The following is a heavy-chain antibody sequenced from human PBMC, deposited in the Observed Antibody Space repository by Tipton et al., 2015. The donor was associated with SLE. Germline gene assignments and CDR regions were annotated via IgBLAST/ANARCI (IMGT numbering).Heavy chain of an antibody. V-gene: IGHV3-23*01. CDR1: GFTFSSSA. D-gene: IGHD2-8*01. CDR2: ISGSGGST. CDR3: AGGIVLMVSPLDI. Sequence: SLRLSCAASGFTFSSSAMSWVRQAPGKGLEWVSAISGSGGSTYYADSVKGRFTISRDNSMNTLFMQMNSLRAEDTAVYYCAGGIVLMVSPLDIWGQGTMVTVSS. J-gene: IGHJ3*02.